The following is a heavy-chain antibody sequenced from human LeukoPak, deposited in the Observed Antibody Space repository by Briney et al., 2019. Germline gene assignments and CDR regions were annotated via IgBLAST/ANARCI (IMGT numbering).Heavy chain of an antibody. D-gene: IGHD3-22*01. CDR3: ARGTDYYDSSGWLDP. CDR2: IHHSGST. CDR1: GDSISSGHY. Sequence: SETLSLTCTVSGDSISSGHYWDWIRQPPGRGLEWIGSIHHSGSTWYNPSLKSRVTISLDTSQTQISLRVTPVTAADTAVYYCARGTDYYDSSGWLDPWGQGTLVTVPS. J-gene: IGHJ5*02. V-gene: IGHV4-38-2*02.